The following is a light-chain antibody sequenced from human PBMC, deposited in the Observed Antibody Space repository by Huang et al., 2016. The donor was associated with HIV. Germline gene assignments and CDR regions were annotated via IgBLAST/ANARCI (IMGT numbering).Light chain of an antibody. CDR1: RCLLHSNGNNY. CDR2: LGS. J-gene: IGKJ2*01. V-gene: IGKV2-28*01. Sequence: DVMVTQSPLSLPVTPGEPASISCRSSRCLLHSNGNNYLDWYLQKPGLRPQLLIYLGSHRASGVSERFSGSAAGTNFTLRISEVEAGDVGIYYCMQALQTPYTFGQGTKVEI. CDR3: MQALQTPYT.